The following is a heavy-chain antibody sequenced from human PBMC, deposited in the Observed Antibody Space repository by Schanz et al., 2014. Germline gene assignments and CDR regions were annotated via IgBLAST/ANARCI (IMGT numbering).Heavy chain of an antibody. CDR3: ARDSGSHYWVDY. D-gene: IGHD1-26*01. CDR2: INWNGGST. V-gene: IGHV3-20*04. CDR1: GFGFDDYA. J-gene: IGHJ4*02. Sequence: EVQLLESGGGLVQPGGSLRLSCAASGFGFDDYAMSWVRQAPGKGLEWVSGINWNGGSTGYADSVRGRFTISRDNAKNSLYLQMNSLRAEDTAVYYCARDSGSHYWVDYWGQGTLVTVSS.